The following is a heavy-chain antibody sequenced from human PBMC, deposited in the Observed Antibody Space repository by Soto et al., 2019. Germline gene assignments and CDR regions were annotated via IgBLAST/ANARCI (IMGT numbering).Heavy chain of an antibody. V-gene: IGHV4-4*07. CDR3: ARVDYYDSSGYYYLFDY. CDR2: IYSGGST. CDR1: GGSINSYY. D-gene: IGHD3-22*01. Sequence: QVQLQESGPGLVKPSETLSLTCTVSGGSINSYYWSWIRQPAGKGLEWIGRIYSGGSTNYNPSLKSRVTISVDTSKNQFSLKLSSVTAADTAVYYCARVDYYDSSGYYYLFDYWGQGTLVTVSS. J-gene: IGHJ4*02.